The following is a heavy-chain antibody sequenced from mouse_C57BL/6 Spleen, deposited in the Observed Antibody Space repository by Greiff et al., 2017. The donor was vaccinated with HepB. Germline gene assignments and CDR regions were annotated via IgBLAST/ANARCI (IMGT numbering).Heavy chain of an antibody. CDR1: GFTFSDAW. Sequence: EVMLVESGGGLVQPGGSMKLSCAASGFTFSDAWMDWVRQSPEKGLEWVAEIGNKANNHATYYAESVKGRFTISRDDSKSSVYLQMNSLRAEDTGIYYCTRGYDGYYRAMDYWGQGTSVTVSS. CDR3: TRGYDGYYRAMDY. V-gene: IGHV6-6*01. D-gene: IGHD2-3*01. CDR2: IGNKANNHAT. J-gene: IGHJ4*01.